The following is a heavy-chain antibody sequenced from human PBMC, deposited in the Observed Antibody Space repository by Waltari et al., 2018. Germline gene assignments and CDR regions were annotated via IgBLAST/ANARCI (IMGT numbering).Heavy chain of an antibody. Sequence: NLWDWVRQSPGTGLEWIGRVHDSGKTNYDPSFAGRVTVSLDTSTYHVALKMTSATAADTALYYCARDRGRGLYLDTWGQGILVTVSP. CDR2: VHDSGKT. CDR3: ARDRGRGLYLDT. D-gene: IGHD2-15*01. V-gene: IGHV4-4*02. J-gene: IGHJ4*02. CDR1: NL.